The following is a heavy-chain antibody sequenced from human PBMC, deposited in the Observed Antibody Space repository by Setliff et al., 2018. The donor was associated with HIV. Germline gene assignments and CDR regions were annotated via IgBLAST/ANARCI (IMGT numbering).Heavy chain of an antibody. J-gene: IGHJ4*02. D-gene: IGHD5-18*01. V-gene: IGHV3-66*02. Sequence: LRLSCVASGFIFSDRYMGWVRQAPGKGLEWVTVMYKGGKTYYADFVKGRFTIARDDSKNTVSLQMTNLGTGDTSTYYCAKGGYGGAYYVAGYWGQGTLVTVSS. CDR3: AKGGYGGAYYVAGY. CDR2: MYKGGKT. CDR1: GFIFSDRY.